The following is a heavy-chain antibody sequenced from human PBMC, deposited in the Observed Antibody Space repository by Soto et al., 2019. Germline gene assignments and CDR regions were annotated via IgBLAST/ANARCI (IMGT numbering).Heavy chain of an antibody. J-gene: IGHJ6*02. V-gene: IGHV3-9*01. CDR1: GFTFDDYA. Sequence: GGSLRLSCAASGFTFDDYAMHWVRQAPGKGLEWVSGISCNSSSIGYADSVKGRFTISRDNAKNSLYLQMNSLRDEDTAVYYCARDQGVTDDYVWGSYRLYYYYGMDVWGQGTTVTVPS. CDR2: ISCNSSSI. D-gene: IGHD3-16*02. CDR3: ARDQGVTDDYVWGSYRLYYYYGMDV.